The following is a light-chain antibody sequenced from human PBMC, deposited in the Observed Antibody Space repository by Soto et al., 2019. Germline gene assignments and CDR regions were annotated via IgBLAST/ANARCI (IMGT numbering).Light chain of an antibody. CDR2: AAS. V-gene: IGKV1-39*01. Sequence: DIQMTQSPSSLSASVGDRVTITCRASQSISSYLNWYQQKPGKAPKLLIYAASSLQSGVPSRFSGSGSGTDFTLTISSLQPEDVANYYCQQSYSTPLTFGGGNKLEIK. CDR3: QQSYSTPLT. CDR1: QSISSY. J-gene: IGKJ4*01.